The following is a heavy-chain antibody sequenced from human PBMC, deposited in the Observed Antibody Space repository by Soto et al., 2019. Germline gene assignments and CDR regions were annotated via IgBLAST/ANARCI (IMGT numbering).Heavy chain of an antibody. V-gene: IGHV3-23*01. J-gene: IGHJ4*02. D-gene: IGHD2-8*01. CDR3: AKDPIYCTNGVCYEFDY. CDR2: ISGSGGST. Sequence: PGGSLRLSCAASGFTFSSYAMSWVRQAPGKGLEWVSAISGSGGSTYYADSVKGRFTISRDNSKNTLYLQMNSLRAEDTAVYYCAKDPIYCTNGVCYEFDYWGQGTLVTVYS. CDR1: GFTFSSYA.